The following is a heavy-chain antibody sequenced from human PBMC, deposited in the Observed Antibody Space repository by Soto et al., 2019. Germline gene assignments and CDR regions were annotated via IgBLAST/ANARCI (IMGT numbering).Heavy chain of an antibody. J-gene: IGHJ4*02. Sequence: GGSVRLCCAASGFTFDNYAMHWVRQAPGKGLEWVSGISWNSNTIAYADSVKGRFTISRDNAKNSLYLQMNSLRAEDTAFYYCAKDTGPNWGQGTLVTVSS. V-gene: IGHV3-9*01. CDR1: GFTFDNYA. CDR2: ISWNSNTI. CDR3: AKDTGPN.